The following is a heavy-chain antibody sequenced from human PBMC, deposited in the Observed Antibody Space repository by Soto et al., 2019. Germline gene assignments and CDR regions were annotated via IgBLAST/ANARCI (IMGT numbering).Heavy chain of an antibody. CDR1: GYSIRSSNW. V-gene: IGHV4-28*01. Sequence: QVKLQESGPGLVKPSDTLSLTCAVSGYSIRSSNWWGWIRQPPGKVLEWIGYIYYSGTTYYNPSLNSRVTMSVDTSKKQFSLKLTSLTAVDKDVYYCARREIQGPIDYWGQGTLVTVSS. CDR2: IYYSGTT. D-gene: IGHD1-26*01. CDR3: ARREIQGPIDY. J-gene: IGHJ4*02.